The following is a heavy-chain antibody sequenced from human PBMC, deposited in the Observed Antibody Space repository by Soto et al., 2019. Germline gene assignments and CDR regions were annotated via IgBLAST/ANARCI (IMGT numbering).Heavy chain of an antibody. D-gene: IGHD5-18*01. Sequence: ASVKVSCKASGYTFTNNDVSWVRQATGQGLEWMGWMNPGSGDTGYAQKFQGRVTMTRDISIATAYMELNSLTSEDTAIYYCARMESFGSLNWFDPWGQGTLVTV. CDR2: MNPGSGDT. J-gene: IGHJ5*02. V-gene: IGHV1-8*02. CDR1: GYTFTNND. CDR3: ARMESFGSLNWFDP.